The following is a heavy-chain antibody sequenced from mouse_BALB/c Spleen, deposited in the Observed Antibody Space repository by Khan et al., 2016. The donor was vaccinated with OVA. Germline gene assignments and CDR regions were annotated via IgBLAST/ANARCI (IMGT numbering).Heavy chain of an antibody. J-gene: IGHJ4*01. CDR2: IAPGSGST. CDR3: ARSNYYGSGLYAMDY. D-gene: IGHD1-1*01. CDR1: GYTFTSYW. Sequence: DLVMPGAAVTLSCKASGYTFTSYWMNWIKQRPGQGLEWIGRIAPGSGSTSSNDMFKGKATLTVDASSSTAYIQLSSLSSADSAVYFFARSNYYGSGLYAMDYWGQGTSVTVSS. V-gene: IGHV1S41*01.